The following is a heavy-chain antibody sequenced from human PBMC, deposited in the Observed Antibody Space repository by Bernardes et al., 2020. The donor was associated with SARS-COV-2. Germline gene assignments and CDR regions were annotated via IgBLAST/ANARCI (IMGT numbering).Heavy chain of an antibody. CDR3: ARVPAAINYYYYMDV. D-gene: IGHD2-2*01. V-gene: IGHV4-4*07. CDR1: GGSISSYY. CDR2: IYTSGST. J-gene: IGHJ6*03. Sequence: TLSLTCTVSGGSISSYYWSWIRQPAGKGLEWIGRIYTSGSTNYNPSLKSRVTMSVDTSKNQFSLKLSSVTAADTAVYYCARVPAAINYYYYMDVWGKGTTVTVSS.